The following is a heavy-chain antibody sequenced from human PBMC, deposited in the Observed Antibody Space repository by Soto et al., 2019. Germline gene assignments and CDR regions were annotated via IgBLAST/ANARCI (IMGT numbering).Heavy chain of an antibody. Sequence: SVKVSCKASGGTFSSYAISWVRQAPGQGLEWMGGIIPIFGTANYAQKFQGRVTITADESTSTAYMELSSLRSEDTAVYYCARYLSMGIAAAGIPRGFDKWFEPWGKGPLVTASS. D-gene: IGHD6-13*01. J-gene: IGHJ5*02. CDR3: ARYLSMGIAAAGIPRGFDKWFEP. CDR1: GGTFSSYA. V-gene: IGHV1-69*13. CDR2: IIPIFGTA.